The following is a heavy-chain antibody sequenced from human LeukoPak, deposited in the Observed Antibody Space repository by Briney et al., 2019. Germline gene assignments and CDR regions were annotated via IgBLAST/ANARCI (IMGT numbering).Heavy chain of an antibody. V-gene: IGHV3-30*18. CDR1: GFTFSSYG. D-gene: IGHD4-23*01. CDR3: AKDRRAHDYGGNSH. J-gene: IGHJ4*02. CDR2: ISYDGSNK. Sequence: PGRSLRLSCAASGFTFSSYGMHWVRQAPGKGLEWVAVISYDGSNKYYADSVKGRFTISRDNSKNTLYLQMNSLRAEDTAVYYCAKDRRAHDYGGNSHWGQGTLVTVSS.